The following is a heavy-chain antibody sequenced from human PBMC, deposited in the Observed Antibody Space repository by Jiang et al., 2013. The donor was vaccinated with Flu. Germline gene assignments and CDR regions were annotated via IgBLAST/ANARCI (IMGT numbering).Heavy chain of an antibody. CDR3: ARAQFQMEGDYFYGIDV. CDR1: GGMFERYG. Sequence: SGAEVKEPGSSVKVSCRGPGGMFERYGITWVRQAPGQGLEWMGRIIPVLDTENYAQKFQGRVTITADTSTTTVYMQLNNLRSEDTAIYYCARAQFQMEGDYFYGIDVWGRGTTVVVSS. V-gene: IGHV1-69*04. D-gene: IGHD1-1*01. CDR2: IIPVLDTE. J-gene: IGHJ6*04.